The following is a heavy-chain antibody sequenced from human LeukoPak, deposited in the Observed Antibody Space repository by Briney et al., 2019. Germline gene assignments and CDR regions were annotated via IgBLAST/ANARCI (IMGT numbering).Heavy chain of an antibody. CDR3: ARDQGYYGSGSYVPDDAFDI. V-gene: IGHV1-2*02. CDR2: INPNSGGT. D-gene: IGHD3-10*01. J-gene: IGHJ3*02. Sequence: ASVKVSCKASGGTFSSYAISWVRQAPGQGLEWMGWINPNSGGTNYAQKFQGRVTMTRDTSISTAYMELSRLRSDDTAVYYCARDQGYYGSGSYVPDDAFDIWGQGTMVTVSS. CDR1: GGTFSSYA.